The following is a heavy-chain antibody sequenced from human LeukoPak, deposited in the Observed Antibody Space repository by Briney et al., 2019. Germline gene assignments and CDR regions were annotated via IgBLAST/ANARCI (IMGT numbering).Heavy chain of an antibody. J-gene: IGHJ4*02. CDR2: ISYDGSNK. V-gene: IGHV3-30*18. Sequence: PGRSLRLSCAASGFTFSSYGMHWVRQAPGKGLEWVAAISYDGSNKYYADSVKGRFTISRDNSKNTLYLQMNSLRAEDTAVYYCAKESSELAAAAHYWGAHIDYWGQGTLVTVSS. CDR1: GFTFSSYG. CDR3: AKESSELAAAAHYWGAHIDY. D-gene: IGHD6-13*01.